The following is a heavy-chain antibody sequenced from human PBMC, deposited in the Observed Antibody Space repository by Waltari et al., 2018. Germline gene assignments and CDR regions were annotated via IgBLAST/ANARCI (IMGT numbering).Heavy chain of an antibody. CDR1: GYTFTGYY. Sequence: QVQLVQSGAEVKKPGASVKVSCKASGYTFTGYYMHWVRQAPGQGLEWMGRINPKSGGTNYAQKFKGRVTMTRDTSISTAYMELSRLRADDTAVYYCARLLGYCSGGSCLQWDYWGQGTLVTVSS. D-gene: IGHD2-15*01. CDR3: ARLLGYCSGGSCLQWDY. J-gene: IGHJ4*02. V-gene: IGHV1-2*06. CDR2: INPKSGGT.